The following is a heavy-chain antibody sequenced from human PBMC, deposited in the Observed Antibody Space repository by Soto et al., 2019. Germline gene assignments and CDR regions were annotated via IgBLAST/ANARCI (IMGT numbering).Heavy chain of an antibody. D-gene: IGHD4-17*01. J-gene: IGHJ4*02. Sequence: GPKLVKPTQIHTLTCTFSGFSLTTRGMSVNWIRQRPGQALEWLARIDWDDDRYYSTSLKTRLTISKDTSKNQVVLTMTNMDPVDTATYYXARISSVTTEYFFDSWGQGTQVTVSS. CDR3: ARISSVTTEYFFDS. CDR2: IDWDDDR. CDR1: GFSLTTRGMS. V-gene: IGHV2-70*11.